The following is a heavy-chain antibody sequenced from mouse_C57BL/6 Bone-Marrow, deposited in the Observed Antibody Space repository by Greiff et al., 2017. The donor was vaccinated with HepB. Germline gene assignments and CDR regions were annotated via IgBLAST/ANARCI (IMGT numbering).Heavy chain of an antibody. CDR2: IYPRSGNT. V-gene: IGHV1-81*01. CDR3: ARYMTTVVAHFDY. D-gene: IGHD1-1*01. Sequence: VQLQQSGAELARPGASVKLSCKASGYTFTSYGISWVKQRTGQGLEWIGEIYPRSGNTYYNEKFKGKATLTADKSSSTAYMELRSLTSEDSAVYFCARYMTTVVAHFDYWGQGTTLTVSS. J-gene: IGHJ2*01. CDR1: GYTFTSYG.